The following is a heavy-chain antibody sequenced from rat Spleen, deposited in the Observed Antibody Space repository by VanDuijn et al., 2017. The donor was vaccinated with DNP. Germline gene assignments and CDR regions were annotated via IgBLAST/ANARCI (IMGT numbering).Heavy chain of an antibody. Sequence: EVHLAETGGGLVQPGRSLKLSCVASGFTFSNYDMAWVRQAPKKGLEWFATISTNGGGTYYRDSVRGRFTISRDNAKSTLYLQMDSLRSEDTATYYCATGTLAYWDQGTLVTVSS. V-gene: IGHV5-27*01. CDR1: GFTFSNYD. CDR3: ATGTLAY. J-gene: IGHJ3*01. CDR2: ISTNGGGT.